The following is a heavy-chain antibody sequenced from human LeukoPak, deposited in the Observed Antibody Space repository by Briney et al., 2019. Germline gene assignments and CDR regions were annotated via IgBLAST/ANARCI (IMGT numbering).Heavy chain of an antibody. J-gene: IGHJ3*02. CDR3: ARGRYCSADICSGGDAFNI. D-gene: IGHD2-15*01. V-gene: IGHV4-4*07. CDR1: GGSINNYY. Sequence: SETLSLTCTVSGGSINNYYWSWIRQPAGKGLEWIGRIYTRGSTNYNPSLKSRVTMSVDTSKNQFSLKLSSVTAADTAVYYCARGRYCSADICSGGDAFNIWGQGTMVSVSS. CDR2: IYTRGST.